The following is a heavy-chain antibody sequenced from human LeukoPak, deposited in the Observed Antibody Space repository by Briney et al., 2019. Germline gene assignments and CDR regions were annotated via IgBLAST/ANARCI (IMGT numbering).Heavy chain of an antibody. CDR3: ARRSCTGNSCYFDY. V-gene: IGHV4-4*07. J-gene: IGHJ4*02. CDR2: IYSSGST. D-gene: IGHD2-8*02. Sequence: SEALSLTCSVSGASISGHYWTWIRRPAGKGLEWIGRIYSSGSTTYNSPLKSRVTMSVDTSKNQFSLKLSSVTAADTAVYYCARRSCTGNSCYFDYWGQGTLVTVSS. CDR1: GASISGHY.